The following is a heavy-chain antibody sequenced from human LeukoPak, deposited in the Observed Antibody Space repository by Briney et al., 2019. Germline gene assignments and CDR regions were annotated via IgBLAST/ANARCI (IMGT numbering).Heavy chain of an antibody. CDR2: MNPNSGNT. Sequence: GASVTVSCKASGYTFTSYDIHWVRQATGPGLEGMGWMNPNSGNTGYSQKFQGRVTMTRNTSISTAYMELSSLRSEDTAVYYCARVSYGSGSYAYWRQGTQVSVSS. D-gene: IGHD3-10*01. CDR1: GYTFTSYD. J-gene: IGHJ4*02. CDR3: ARVSYGSGSYAY. V-gene: IGHV1-8*01.